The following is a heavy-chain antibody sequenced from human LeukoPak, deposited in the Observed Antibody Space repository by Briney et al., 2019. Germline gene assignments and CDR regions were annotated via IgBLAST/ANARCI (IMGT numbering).Heavy chain of an antibody. J-gene: IGHJ4*02. Sequence: GGSLRLSCVASGFTFSIYAMSWVRQAPGKGLEWVSGISGSGDNTYYADSVKGRFTISRDNSKNTLYVQVNSLGTEDTAAYYCAKGSYYDSSGSFYFDYWGQGTLVTVSS. V-gene: IGHV3-23*01. CDR3: AKGSYYDSSGSFYFDY. CDR1: GFTFSIYA. CDR2: ISGSGDNT. D-gene: IGHD3-22*01.